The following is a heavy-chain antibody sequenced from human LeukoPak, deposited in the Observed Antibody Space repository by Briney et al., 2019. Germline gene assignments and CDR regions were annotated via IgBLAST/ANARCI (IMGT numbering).Heavy chain of an antibody. Sequence: ASVTVSRKASGYTFTGYYMHWVRQAPGQGLEWMGWINPNSGGTNYAQKFPGRVTMTRDRYITTASMDLSRLRSDGRDVSCCLSQYWFDPWGQGTLVTVSS. CDR1: GYTFTGYY. CDR2: INPNSGGT. J-gene: IGHJ5*02. V-gene: IGHV1-2*02. CDR3: LSQYWFDP.